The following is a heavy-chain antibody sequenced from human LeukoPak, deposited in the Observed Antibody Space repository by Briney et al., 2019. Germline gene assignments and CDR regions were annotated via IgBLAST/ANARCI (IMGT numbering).Heavy chain of an antibody. D-gene: IGHD2-2*01. CDR1: GGSFSGYY. CDR3: ARGSRNIVVVPAAGNFDP. J-gene: IGHJ5*02. CDR2: INHSGST. V-gene: IGHV4-34*01. Sequence: PSETLSLTCAVYGGSFSGYYWSWIRQPPGKGLEWIGEINHSGSTNYNPSLKSRVTISVDTSKNQFSLKLRSVTAADTAVYYCARGSRNIVVVPAAGNFDPWGQGTLVAVSS.